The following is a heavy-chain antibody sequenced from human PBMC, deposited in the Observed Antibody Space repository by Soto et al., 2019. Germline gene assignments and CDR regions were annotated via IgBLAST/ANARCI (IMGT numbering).Heavy chain of an antibody. CDR2: ISYDGSNK. Sequence: QVQLVESGGVVVQPGRSLRLSCAASGFTFSNYAMHWVRQAPGKGLEWVAVISYDGSNKYYADSVKGRFTISRDNSKNTLFLQMNSLRAEDTAVYYCAREPAYYYDSSGYSVPFGYWGQGTLVTVSS. V-gene: IGHV3-30-3*01. J-gene: IGHJ4*02. D-gene: IGHD3-22*01. CDR1: GFTFSNYA. CDR3: AREPAYYYDSSGYSVPFGY.